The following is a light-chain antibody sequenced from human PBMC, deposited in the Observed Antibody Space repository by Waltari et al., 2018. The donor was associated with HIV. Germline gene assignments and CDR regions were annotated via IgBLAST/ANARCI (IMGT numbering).Light chain of an antibody. CDR3: CSYAGSPTFVI. Sequence: QSALTQPASMSGSLGQSITISCTGTSSDIGSYNLVSWYQQYPGKAPKVIIYDVNKLTSGVSPRFSGVKAANTASLTISGLQAEDEADYYCCSYAGSPTFVIFGGGTKVTVL. V-gene: IGLV2-23*02. CDR2: DVN. CDR1: SSDIGSYNL. J-gene: IGLJ2*01.